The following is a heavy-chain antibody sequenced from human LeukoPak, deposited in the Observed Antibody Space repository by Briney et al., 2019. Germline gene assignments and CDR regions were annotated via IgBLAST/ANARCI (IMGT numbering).Heavy chain of an antibody. D-gene: IGHD3-22*01. CDR1: GFTFSSYG. V-gene: IGHV3-30*03. CDR2: LSYDGSNK. J-gene: IGHJ4*02. CDR3: ARGGYDRDGY. Sequence: GGSLRLSCAASGFTFSSYGMHWVRQAPGKGLECVAVLSYDGSNKYYADSVKGRFTISRDNSKNTLYLQMNSLRAEDTAVYYCARGGYDRDGYWGQGTLVTVSS.